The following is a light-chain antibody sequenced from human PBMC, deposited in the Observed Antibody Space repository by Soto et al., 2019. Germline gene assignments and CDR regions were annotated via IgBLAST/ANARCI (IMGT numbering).Light chain of an antibody. CDR1: NNDVGRYSY. V-gene: IGLV2-14*01. J-gene: IGLJ1*01. Sequence: QSALTQPASVSGSPGQSITITCTGSNNDVGRYSYVSWYQQFPGKTPKLIIYEVRLRPSGISDRFSGSKSGNTASLTISGLQPEDEADYYCASYTTDTSRLIGTGTKLTVL. CDR2: EVR. CDR3: ASYTTDTSRL.